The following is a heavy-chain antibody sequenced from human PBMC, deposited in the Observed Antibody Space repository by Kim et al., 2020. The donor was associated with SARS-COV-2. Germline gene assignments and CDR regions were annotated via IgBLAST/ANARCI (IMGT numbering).Heavy chain of an antibody. J-gene: IGHJ4*02. CDR1: GFTFSSYA. CDR3: AKGIHIVVVVAATGYFDY. Sequence: GGSLRLSCAASGFTFSSYAMSWVRQAPGKGLEWVSVISGSGGSTYYADSVKGRFTISRDNSKNTLYLQMNSLRAEDTAVYYCAKGIHIVVVVAATGYFDYWGQGTLVTVSS. V-gene: IGHV3-23*01. D-gene: IGHD2-15*01. CDR2: ISGSGGST.